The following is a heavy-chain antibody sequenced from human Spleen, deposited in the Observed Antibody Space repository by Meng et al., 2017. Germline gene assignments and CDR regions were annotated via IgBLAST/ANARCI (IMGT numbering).Heavy chain of an antibody. V-gene: IGHV3-7*03. Sequence: GESLKISCAASGFTFSSYWMSWVRQAPGKGLEWVANIKQDGSVKYSVDSLKDRFTISRDNAENSLYLQMKSLRAEDTAVYYCARDTTVTDWGFFDYWGQGTLVTVSS. J-gene: IGHJ4*02. CDR3: ARDTTVTDWGFFDY. D-gene: IGHD3/OR15-3a*01. CDR2: IKQDGSVK. CDR1: GFTFSSYW.